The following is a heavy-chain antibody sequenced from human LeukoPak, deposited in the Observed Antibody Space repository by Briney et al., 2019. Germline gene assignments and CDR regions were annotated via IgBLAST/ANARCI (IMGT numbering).Heavy chain of an antibody. V-gene: IGHV3-48*04. CDR1: GFTFSSYS. J-gene: IGHJ5*02. CDR2: ISSSSSTI. CDR3: ARDHRVVPAAIDWFDP. Sequence: PGGSLRLSCAASGFTFSSYSMNWVRQAPGKGLEWVSYISSSSSTIYYADSVKGRFTISRDNAKNSLYLQMNSLRAEDTAVYYCARDHRVVPAAIDWFDPWGQGTLVTVSS. D-gene: IGHD2-2*02.